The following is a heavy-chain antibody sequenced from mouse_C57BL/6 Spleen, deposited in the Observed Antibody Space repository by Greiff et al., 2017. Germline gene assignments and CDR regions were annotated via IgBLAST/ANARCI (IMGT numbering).Heavy chain of an antibody. Sequence: QVQLKQSGTELVKPGASVKLSCKASGYTFTSYWMHWVKQRPGQGLEWIGNINPSNGGTNYNEKFKSKATLTVDKSSSTAYMQLSSLTSEDSAVYYCARLTLYWYFDVWGTGTTVTVSS. V-gene: IGHV1-53*01. J-gene: IGHJ1*03. CDR1: GYTFTSYW. CDR3: ARLTLYWYFDV. CDR2: INPSNGGT. D-gene: IGHD4-1*01.